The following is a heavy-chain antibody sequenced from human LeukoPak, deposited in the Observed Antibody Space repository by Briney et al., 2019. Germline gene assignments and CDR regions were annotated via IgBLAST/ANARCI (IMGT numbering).Heavy chain of an antibody. V-gene: IGHV4-59*01. CDR2: IYYSGST. CDR3: ALERRGYFDY. CDR1: GGSISSYY. Sequence: PSETLSLTCTVSGGSISSYYWSWIRQPPGKGLEWTGYIYYSGSTNYNPSLKSRVTISVDTSKNQFSLKLSSVTAADTAVYYCALERRGYFDYWGQGTLVTVSS. D-gene: IGHD1-1*01. J-gene: IGHJ4*02.